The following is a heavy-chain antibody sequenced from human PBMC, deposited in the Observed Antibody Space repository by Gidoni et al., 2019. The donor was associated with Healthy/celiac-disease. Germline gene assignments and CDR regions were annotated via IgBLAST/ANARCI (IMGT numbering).Heavy chain of an antibody. CDR1: GFTFSSYA. CDR3: AKDRGNGDYYYYGMDV. V-gene: IGHV3-23*01. D-gene: IGHD1-1*01. J-gene: IGHJ6*02. CDR2: ISGSGGST. Sequence: EVQLLESGGGLVQPGGSLRLSCAASGFTFSSYAMSWVRQAPGKGLEWVPAISGSGGSTYYADSVKGRFTISRDNSKNTLYLQMNSLRAEDTAVYYCAKDRGNGDYYYYGMDVWGQGTTVTVSS.